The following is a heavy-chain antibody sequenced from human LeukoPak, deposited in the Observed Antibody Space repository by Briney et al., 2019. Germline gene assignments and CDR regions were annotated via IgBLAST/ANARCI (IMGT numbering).Heavy chain of an antibody. Sequence: GGSLRLSCAASGFTFSSYSMNWVRQAPGKGLEWVSAISSSSSYIYYADSVKGRFTISRDNAKNSLYLQMNSLRAEDTAVYYCARVLPVVYYDSSGSDYWGQGTLVTVSS. V-gene: IGHV3-21*01. CDR2: ISSSSSYI. CDR1: GFTFSSYS. CDR3: ARVLPVVYYDSSGSDY. J-gene: IGHJ4*02. D-gene: IGHD3-22*01.